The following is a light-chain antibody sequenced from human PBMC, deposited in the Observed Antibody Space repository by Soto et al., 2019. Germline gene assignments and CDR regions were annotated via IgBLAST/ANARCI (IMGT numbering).Light chain of an antibody. J-gene: IGKJ1*01. CDR2: AAS. CDR1: QGIRND. CDR3: LQANKSWT. Sequence: QMTQVGTYRTASGWARLTITCRASQGIRNDLGWYQQKPGKAPKLLIYAASSLQSGVPSRFSGSGSGTDFTLTISSLQPEDFATYYCLQANKSWTFGQGTKVDIK. V-gene: IGKV1-6*01.